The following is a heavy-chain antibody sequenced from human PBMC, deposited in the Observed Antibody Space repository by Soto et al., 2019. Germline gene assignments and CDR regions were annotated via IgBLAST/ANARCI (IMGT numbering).Heavy chain of an antibody. CDR2: IKSKTNGGTT. Sequence: EVQLVDSGGGLVKPGGSLRLSCAASGFTFSNAWMNWVRQAPGKGLEWVGRIKSKTNGGTTDYAAPVKGRFTISRDDSKNTLYLQMNSLKTDDTAVYYCTISHYEFWSGDDYWGQGTLVTVSS. V-gene: IGHV3-15*01. CDR1: GFTFSNAW. J-gene: IGHJ4*02. CDR3: TISHYEFWSGDDY. D-gene: IGHD3-3*01.